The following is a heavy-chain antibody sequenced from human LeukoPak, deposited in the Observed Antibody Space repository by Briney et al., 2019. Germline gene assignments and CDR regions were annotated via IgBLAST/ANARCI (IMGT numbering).Heavy chain of an antibody. CDR2: IYHSGST. D-gene: IGHD6-19*01. Sequence: PSETLSLTCAVSGGSISSSNWWSWVRQPPGKGLEWIGEIYHSGSTNYNPSLKSRVTISVDKSKNQFSLKLSSVTAADTAVYYCARHGYSSGSLAWFDPWGQGTQVTVSS. CDR1: GGSISSSNW. CDR3: ARHGYSSGSLAWFDP. V-gene: IGHV4-4*02. J-gene: IGHJ5*02.